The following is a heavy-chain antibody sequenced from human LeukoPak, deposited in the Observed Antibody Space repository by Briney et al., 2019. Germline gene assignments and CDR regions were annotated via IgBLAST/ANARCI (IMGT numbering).Heavy chain of an antibody. V-gene: IGHV6-1*01. J-gene: IGHJ6*04. CDR2: TYYRSKWYN. CDR1: GDSVSSNSAA. D-gene: IGHD6-25*01. CDR3: ARQYSSGWIYYYGLDV. Sequence: SQTLSLTCAISGDSVSSNSAAWNWIRQSPSRGLEWLGRTYYRSKWYNDYAVSVKSRITINPDTSKNQVSLQLKSVTPEDTAVYCCARQYSSGWIYYYGLDVWGKGTTVTVSS.